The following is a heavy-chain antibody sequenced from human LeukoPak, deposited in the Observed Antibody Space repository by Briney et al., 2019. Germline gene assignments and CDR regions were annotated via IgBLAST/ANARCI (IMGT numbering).Heavy chain of an antibody. CDR3: ARDYFDSSGYYSGAFDI. V-gene: IGHV4-59*12. D-gene: IGHD3-22*01. J-gene: IGHJ3*02. CDR1: GGSISSYY. Sequence: SETLSLTCTDPGGSISSYYWSWIRQPPGKGLEWIGYIYYSGSTNYNPSLKSRVTMSVDTSKNQFSLKLSSVTAADTAVYYCARDYFDSSGYYSGAFDIWGQGTMVTVSS. CDR2: IYYSGST.